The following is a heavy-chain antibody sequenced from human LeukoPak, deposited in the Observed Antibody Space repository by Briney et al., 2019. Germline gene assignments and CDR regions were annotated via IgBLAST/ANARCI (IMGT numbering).Heavy chain of an antibody. CDR3: ARRSLLGHCSGGSCFGFDY. CDR1: GGSFSGYY. Sequence: SETLSLTCAVYGGSFSGYYWGWVRQTPGKGLEWVGGISNSGDTTFHPSLWSRVTISVDTSDNQVSLKLKSVTAADTAVYYCARRSLLGHCSGGSCFGFDYWGQGTLLTDPS. CDR2: ISNSGDT. J-gene: IGHJ4*02. V-gene: IGHV4-34*01. D-gene: IGHD2-15*01.